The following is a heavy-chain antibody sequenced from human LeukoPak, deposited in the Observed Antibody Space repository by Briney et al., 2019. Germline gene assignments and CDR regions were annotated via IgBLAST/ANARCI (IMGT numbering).Heavy chain of an antibody. CDR1: GFTFNTYA. Sequence: PGRSLRLSCAASGFTFNTYALHWVRQAPGKGLAWVAFISYDGSNKYYADSVKGRFTISRDNAKNSLNLQMNSLRAEDTAVYYCARDRSGYVFDYWGQGTLVTVSS. J-gene: IGHJ4*02. CDR3: ARDRSGYVFDY. CDR2: ISYDGSNK. V-gene: IGHV3-30-3*01. D-gene: IGHD5-12*01.